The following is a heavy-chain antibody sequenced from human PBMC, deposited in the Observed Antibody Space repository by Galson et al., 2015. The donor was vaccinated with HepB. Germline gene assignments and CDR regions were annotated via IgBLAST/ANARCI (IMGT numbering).Heavy chain of an antibody. CDR2: ISAYNGNT. Sequence: SVKVSCKASGYTFTSYGISWVRQASGQGLEWMGWISAYNGNTNYAQKLQGRVTMTTDTSTSTAYMELRSLRSDDTAVYYCARVDTMPRWLQHWGQGTLVTVSS. CDR1: GYTFTSYG. J-gene: IGHJ1*01. CDR3: ARVDTMPRWLQH. V-gene: IGHV1-18*01. D-gene: IGHD2-2*01.